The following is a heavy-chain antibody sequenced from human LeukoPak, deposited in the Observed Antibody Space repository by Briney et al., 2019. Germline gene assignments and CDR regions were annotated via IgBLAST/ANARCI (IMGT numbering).Heavy chain of an antibody. CDR1: GGTFSSYA. V-gene: IGHV1-69*13. CDR2: IIPIFGTA. CDR3: ARRYCSSTSCHYFDY. J-gene: IGHJ4*02. D-gene: IGHD2-2*01. Sequence: SVKVSCKASGGTFSSYAISWVRQAPGQGLEWMGGIIPIFGTANYAQKFQGRVTITADESTSTAYMELSSLRSEDTAVYYCARRYCSSTSCHYFDYWGQGTLVTVSS.